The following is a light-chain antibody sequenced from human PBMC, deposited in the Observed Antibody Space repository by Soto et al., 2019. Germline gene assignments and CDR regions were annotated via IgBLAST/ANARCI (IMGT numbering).Light chain of an antibody. CDR1: QSVSSY. J-gene: IGKJ4*01. V-gene: IGKV3-11*01. CDR2: DAS. CDR3: QQRSNWPPTT. Sequence: EIVWTQSPATLSLSPGERATLSCRASQSVSSYLAWYQQKPGQAPRLLIYDASNRATGIPARFSGSGSGTDFTLTISSLEPEDFAVYYCQQRSNWPPTTFGGGTKVEIK.